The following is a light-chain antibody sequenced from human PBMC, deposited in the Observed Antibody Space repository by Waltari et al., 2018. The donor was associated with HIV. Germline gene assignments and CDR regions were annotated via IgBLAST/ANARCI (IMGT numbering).Light chain of an antibody. CDR1: NSNIGTHS. J-gene: IGLJ3*02. Sequence: QSVLTQAPSASGTPGQRVTISCSCINSNIGTHSVYWYQQLPGTAPKLLIYKDNQRPSGAPDRFSGSKSDTSASLAISGLRSEDEADYFCAAWDDSLSGRVFGGGTKLTVL. CDR2: KDN. CDR3: AAWDDSLSGRV. V-gene: IGLV1-47*01.